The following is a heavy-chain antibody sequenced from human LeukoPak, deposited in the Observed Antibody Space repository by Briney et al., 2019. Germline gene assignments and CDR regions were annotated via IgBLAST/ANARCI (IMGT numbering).Heavy chain of an antibody. CDR2: IIPIFGTA. V-gene: IGHV1-69*06. J-gene: IGHJ3*02. Sequence: SVKASCKASGGTFSSYAISWVRQAPGQGLEWMGGIIPIFGTANYAQKFQGRVTITADKSTSTAYMELSSLRSEDTAVYYCARGAPHYDYVWGSYRYTKYNAFDIWGQGTMVTVSS. D-gene: IGHD3-16*02. CDR1: GGTFSSYA. CDR3: ARGAPHYDYVWGSYRYTKYNAFDI.